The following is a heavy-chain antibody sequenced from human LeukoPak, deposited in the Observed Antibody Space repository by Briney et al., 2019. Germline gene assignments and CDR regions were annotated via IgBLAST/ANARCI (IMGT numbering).Heavy chain of an antibody. Sequence: ASVTVSCKASGGTFSSYAISWVRQAPGPGLEWMGGIIPIFCTANYAQKLQGRVTINPDESTSTAHMELGRVRSEDTAAYYCARDLGYYYDSSGYSHAFDIWGQGTMVTVSS. V-gene: IGHV1-69*13. CDR3: ARDLGYYYDSSGYSHAFDI. CDR1: GGTFSSYA. J-gene: IGHJ3*02. CDR2: IIPIFCTA. D-gene: IGHD3-22*01.